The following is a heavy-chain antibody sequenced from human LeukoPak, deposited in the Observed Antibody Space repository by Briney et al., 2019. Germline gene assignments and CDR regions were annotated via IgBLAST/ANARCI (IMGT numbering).Heavy chain of an antibody. CDR1: GFTFSNYA. CDR3: ARRSGIAVAGAFDY. D-gene: IGHD6-19*01. CDR2: ISGSGDST. V-gene: IGHV3-23*01. J-gene: IGHJ4*02. Sequence: GGSLRLSCAASGFTFSNYAIRWVRQAPGEGLEWVSGISGSGDSTYYADSVKGRFTISRDNSKNTLYLQMNSLRAEDTVVYYCARRSGIAVAGAFDYWGQGTLVTVSS.